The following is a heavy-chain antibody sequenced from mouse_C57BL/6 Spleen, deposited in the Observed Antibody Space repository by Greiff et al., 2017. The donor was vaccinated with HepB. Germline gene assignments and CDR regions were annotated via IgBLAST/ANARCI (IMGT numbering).Heavy chain of an antibody. J-gene: IGHJ2*01. V-gene: IGHV7-3*01. D-gene: IGHD1-1*01. CDR2: IRNKANGYTT. Sequence: EVKLMESGGGLVQPGGSLSLSCAASGFTFTDYYMSWVRQPPGKALEWLGFIRNKANGYTTEYSASVKGRFTISRDNSQSILYLQMNALRAEDSATYYCARYGYYGSFDYWGQGTTLTVSS. CDR3: ARYGYYGSFDY. CDR1: GFTFTDYY.